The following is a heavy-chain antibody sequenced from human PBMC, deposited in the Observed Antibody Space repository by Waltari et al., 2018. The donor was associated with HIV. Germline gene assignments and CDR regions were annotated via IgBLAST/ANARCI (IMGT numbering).Heavy chain of an antibody. J-gene: IGHJ4*02. CDR3: ARASHYIEFSTFDGDYYFDV. CDR1: GFCVSNHW. Sequence: VQLVESGGGSIKTGGSLRLPCAASGFCVSNHWMDWVRQGPGKGLVWVARINSDGSSRNYADAVKGRFVISRDNARNTVYLQLNSLRVEDTAMYFCARASHYIEFSTFDGDYYFDVWGRGTRVAVSS. D-gene: IGHD2-15*01. CDR2: INSDGSSR. V-gene: IGHV3-74*01.